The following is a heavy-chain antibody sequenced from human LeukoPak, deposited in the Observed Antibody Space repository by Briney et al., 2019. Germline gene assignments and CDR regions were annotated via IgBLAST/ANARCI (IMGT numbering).Heavy chain of an antibody. V-gene: IGHV3-30-3*01. CDR1: GFTFSSYV. CDR3: AKDLIIIDY. Sequence: GGSLRLSCAASGFTFSSYVLHWVRQAPGKGLEWVAVISYDGSKKYHADSVKGRFTISRDNSKNTLSLQMNSLRAEDTAVYYCAKDLIIIDYWGQGTLVTVSS. D-gene: IGHD3-10*01. CDR2: ISYDGSKK. J-gene: IGHJ4*02.